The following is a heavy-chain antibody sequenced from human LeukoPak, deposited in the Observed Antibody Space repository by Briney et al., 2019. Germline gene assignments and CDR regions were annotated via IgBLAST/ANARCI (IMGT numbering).Heavy chain of an antibody. V-gene: IGHV5-51*01. D-gene: IGHD4-17*01. Sequence: GESLKISCKGSGYSFTSYWIGWVRQMPGKGLEWMGIIYPGDSDTRYSPSFQGQVTISADKSISTAYLQWSSLKASDTAMYYCASAPYDYGDYNDAFDIWGQGTMVTVSS. CDR1: GYSFTSYW. J-gene: IGHJ3*02. CDR3: ASAPYDYGDYNDAFDI. CDR2: IYPGDSDT.